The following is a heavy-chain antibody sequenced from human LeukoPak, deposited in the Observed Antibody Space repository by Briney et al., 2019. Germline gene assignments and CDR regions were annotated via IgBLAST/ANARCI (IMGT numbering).Heavy chain of an antibody. D-gene: IGHD3-9*01. V-gene: IGHV3-13*01. Sequence: GGSLRLSCAASGFTFSSYDMHWVRQATGKGLEWVSAIGTAGDTYYPGSVKGRFTISRENARNSLYLQMNSLRAGDTAVYYCARGHILTGYSPLFDYWGQGTLVTVSS. CDR1: GFTFSSYD. J-gene: IGHJ4*02. CDR2: IGTAGDT. CDR3: ARGHILTGYSPLFDY.